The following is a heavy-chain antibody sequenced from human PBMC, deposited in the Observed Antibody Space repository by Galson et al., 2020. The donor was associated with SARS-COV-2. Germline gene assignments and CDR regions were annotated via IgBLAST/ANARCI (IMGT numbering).Heavy chain of an antibody. CDR3: ARFWGGFDN. CDR2: IYYSGNT. V-gene: IGHV4-59*08. D-gene: IGHD7-27*01. CDR1: GGSISPYS. J-gene: IGHJ3*02. Sequence: KASETLSLTCTASGGSISPYSWSWIRQPPGKGLEWIGYIYYSGNTNYNPSLKSRLTVSIDRSKNQFSLKLSSVTAADTAVYYCARFWGGFDNWGQGTMVSVSS.